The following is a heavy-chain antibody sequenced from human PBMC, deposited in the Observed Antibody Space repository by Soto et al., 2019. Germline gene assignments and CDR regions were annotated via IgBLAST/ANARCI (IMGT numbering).Heavy chain of an antibody. Sequence: QLQLQESGPGLVKPSETLSLTCTVSGGSISSSSYYWAWVRQPPGKGLAWIGRVYYSGTTYYNPSLKSRVTISEDTSKNQFSLRLRSVTAADTAVFYCARLIHCKTTSCYFDYWGPGTLVTVSS. D-gene: IGHD2-2*01. J-gene: IGHJ4*02. V-gene: IGHV4-39*01. CDR3: ARLIHCKTTSCYFDY. CDR2: VYYSGTT. CDR1: GGSISSSSYY.